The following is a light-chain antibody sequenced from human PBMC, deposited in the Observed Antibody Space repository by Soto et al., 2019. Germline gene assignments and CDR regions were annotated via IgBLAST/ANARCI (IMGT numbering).Light chain of an antibody. V-gene: IGKV3-15*01. Sequence: EVVMTQSPATLSVSPGERATLSCRASQSVGTNLAWYQQKPGQSPRLLIYDASTRATGIPARFSGSGSGTEFTLTISSLQSEDFAVYYCQQSKNWPPLTFGGGTKVDTK. J-gene: IGKJ4*01. CDR2: DAS. CDR1: QSVGTN. CDR3: QQSKNWPPLT.